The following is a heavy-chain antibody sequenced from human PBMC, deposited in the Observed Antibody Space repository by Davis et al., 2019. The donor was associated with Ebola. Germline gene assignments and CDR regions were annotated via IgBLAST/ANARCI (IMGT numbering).Heavy chain of an antibody. CDR1: GGSLDSYY. D-gene: IGHD5-18*01. Sequence: PSETLSLTCTVSGGSLDSYYWNWIRQPPGQGLEWIGYVYYTGNSKYNPSLSSRLTISVDSSKNRFSLRLNSVTAADTAVYYCARGRQLSRSYFFDSWGQGTLVTVSS. J-gene: IGHJ4*02. CDR3: ARGRQLSRSYFFDS. V-gene: IGHV4-59*08. CDR2: VYYTGNS.